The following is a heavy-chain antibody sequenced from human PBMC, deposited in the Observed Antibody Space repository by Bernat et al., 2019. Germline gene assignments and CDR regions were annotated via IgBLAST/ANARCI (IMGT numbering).Heavy chain of an antibody. CDR2: IIPIFGTA. J-gene: IGHJ6*02. Sequence: QVQLVQSGAEVKKPGSSVKVSCKASGGTFSSYAISWVRQAPGQGLEWMGGIIPIFGTANYAQKFQGRVTITADKSTSTAYMELSSLRSEDTAVYYCARGREVYDSSGYSKGSQYYYYGMDVWGQGTTVNVSS. D-gene: IGHD3-22*01. CDR3: ARGREVYDSSGYSKGSQYYYYGMDV. CDR1: GGTFSSYA. V-gene: IGHV1-69*06.